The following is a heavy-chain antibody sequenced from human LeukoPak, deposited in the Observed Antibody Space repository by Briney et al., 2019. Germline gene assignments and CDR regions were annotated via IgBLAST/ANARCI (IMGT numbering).Heavy chain of an antibody. CDR3: ARGQDIVVVPAAIWFDP. D-gene: IGHD2-2*01. CDR2: IYHSGST. J-gene: IGHJ5*02. CDR1: GGSISSSNW. Sequence: PSGTLSLTCAVSGGSISSSNWWSWVRQPPGKGLEWIGEIYHSGSTNYKPSLKRRVTITVDKSKNQFSLKLSSVTAAHTAVYYCARGQDIVVVPAAIWFDPWGQGTLVTVSS. V-gene: IGHV4-4*02.